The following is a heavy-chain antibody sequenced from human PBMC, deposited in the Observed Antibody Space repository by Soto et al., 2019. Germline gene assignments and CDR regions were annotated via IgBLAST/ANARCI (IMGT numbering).Heavy chain of an antibody. J-gene: IGHJ3*02. CDR2: ITDSGGST. Sequence: EVQLLESGGGLVQPGGSLRLSCAASGFTFANYAMSWVRQAPGKGLEWVSAITDSGGSTYYADSVKGQFTISRDNSKNTLYLQMNSLRADDTAVYYCVRDKAWAFDIWGQGTLVTVSS. V-gene: IGHV3-23*01. CDR1: GFTFANYA. CDR3: VRDKAWAFDI.